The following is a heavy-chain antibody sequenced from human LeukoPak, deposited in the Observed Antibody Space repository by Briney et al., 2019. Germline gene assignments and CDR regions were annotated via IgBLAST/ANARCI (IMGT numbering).Heavy chain of an antibody. CDR3: ATWSSGWQFDY. CDR2: IKADGGET. J-gene: IGHJ4*02. V-gene: IGHV3-7*05. Sequence: GGSLRLSCAASGFTFSRSWMTWVRQAPGKGLEWVAHIKADGGETYYVDSVKGRFTSSRDNGKTSVYLQMNSLRSEDTAVYYCATWSSGWQFDYWGQGTLVSVSS. D-gene: IGHD6-19*01. CDR1: GFTFSRSW.